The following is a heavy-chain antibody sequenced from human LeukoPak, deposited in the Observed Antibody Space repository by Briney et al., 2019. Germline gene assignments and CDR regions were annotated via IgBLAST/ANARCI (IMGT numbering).Heavy chain of an antibody. CDR3: ARDRFLGRGYTYGLFDF. V-gene: IGHV1-46*01. CDR2: INPNNNTT. J-gene: IGHJ4*02. Sequence: ASVKVSCKASGGTFSSYAISWVRQAPGQGLEWMGKINPNNNTTTFAQRFQGRITMTRDMSTSTFSVDLSSLRSEDTAVYYCARDRFLGRGYTYGLFDFWGQGTLVTVSS. CDR1: GGTFSSYA. D-gene: IGHD5-18*01.